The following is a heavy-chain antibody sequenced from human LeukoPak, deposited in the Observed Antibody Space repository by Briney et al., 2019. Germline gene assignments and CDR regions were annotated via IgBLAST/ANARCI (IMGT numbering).Heavy chain of an antibody. D-gene: IGHD3-10*01. V-gene: IGHV3-30*02. CDR3: AKALHYGSGSYPYFDY. J-gene: IGHJ4*02. Sequence: GGSLRLSCAASGFTFSNYGMHWVRQAPGKGLEWVAFIRYDGSNTYYADSVKGRFTISRDNSKNTLYLQMNSLRAEDTAVYYCAKALHYGSGSYPYFDYWGQGTLVTVSS. CDR2: IRYDGSNT. CDR1: GFTFSNYG.